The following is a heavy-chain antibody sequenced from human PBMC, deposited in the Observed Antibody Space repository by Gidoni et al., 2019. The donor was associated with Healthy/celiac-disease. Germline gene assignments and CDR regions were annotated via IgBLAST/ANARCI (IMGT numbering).Heavy chain of an antibody. D-gene: IGHD3-22*01. Sequence: EVQLVESGGGLVQPGRSLRLSCTASGFTFGDYAMSWFRQAPGKGLEWVGFIRSKAYGGTTEYAASVKGRFTISRDDSKSIAYLQMNSLKTEDTAVYYCTRDYYDSSGYKSGWGQGTLVTVSS. CDR2: IRSKAYGGTT. V-gene: IGHV3-49*03. J-gene: IGHJ4*02. CDR1: GFTFGDYA. CDR3: TRDYYDSSGYKSG.